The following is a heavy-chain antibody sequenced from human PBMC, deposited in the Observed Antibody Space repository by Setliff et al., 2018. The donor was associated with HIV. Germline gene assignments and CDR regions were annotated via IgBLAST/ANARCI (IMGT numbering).Heavy chain of an antibody. D-gene: IGHD3-3*01. J-gene: IGHJ4*01. CDR3: ARLGYYNFWSGYWTDY. CDR1: GGSIRATSYY. Sequence: SETLSLTCTVSGGSIRATSYYWGWIRQPPGKGLEWIGSIYYSGSTKYNPSLKSRVTVSLDMSKNQFSLKLNSVTAADTATYYCARLGYYNFWSGYWTDYWGHGTLVTVSS. CDR2: IYYSGST. V-gene: IGHV4-39*01.